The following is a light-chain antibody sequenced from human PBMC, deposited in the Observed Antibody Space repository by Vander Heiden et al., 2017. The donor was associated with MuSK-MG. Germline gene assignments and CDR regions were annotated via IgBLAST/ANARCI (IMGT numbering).Light chain of an antibody. Sequence: SVLTQPPSASGTPAQRVTIPCSRSSSNLGSNYVYWYQQLPGTAPKLLIYRNNQRPSGVPDRFSGSKSGTSASLAISGLRSEDEADYYCAAWDDSLSGWVFGGGTKLTVL. CDR1: SSNLGSNY. J-gene: IGLJ3*02. V-gene: IGLV1-47*01. CDR3: AAWDDSLSGWV. CDR2: RNN.